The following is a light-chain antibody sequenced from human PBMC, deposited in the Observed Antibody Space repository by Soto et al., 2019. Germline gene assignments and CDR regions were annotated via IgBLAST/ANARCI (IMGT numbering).Light chain of an antibody. J-gene: IGKJ3*01. V-gene: IGKV1-5*03. CDR1: QSISSW. Sequence: DIQMTQSPSTLSASVGDRVTITCRASQSISSWLAWYQQKPGKAPKLLIYTASSLESGVPSRFSGSGSGTEFTLTISSLQPDDFATYYCQQYNSSSITFGPGTKVDI. CDR2: TAS. CDR3: QQYNSSSIT.